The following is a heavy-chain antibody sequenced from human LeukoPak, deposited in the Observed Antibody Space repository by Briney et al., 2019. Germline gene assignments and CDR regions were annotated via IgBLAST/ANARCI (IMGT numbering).Heavy chain of an antibody. J-gene: IGHJ4*02. CDR2: ISSSGGTI. V-gene: IGHV3-11*01. CDR3: ARGPVSSSGFFGY. D-gene: IGHD6-19*01. CDR1: GFTVSTNY. Sequence: GGSLRLSCAVSGFTVSTNYMSWVRQASGKGLEWVSYISSSGGTISYADSVKGRFTISRDNAKKSLYLQMNSLRAEDTAVYYCARGPVSSSGFFGYWGQGTLVTVSS.